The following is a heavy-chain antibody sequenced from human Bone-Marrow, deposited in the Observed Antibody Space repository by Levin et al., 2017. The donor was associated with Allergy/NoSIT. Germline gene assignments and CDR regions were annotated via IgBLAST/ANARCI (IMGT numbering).Heavy chain of an antibody. J-gene: IGHJ4*02. Sequence: SETLSLTCTVSGVSISSSYLYWIRQSPGKRLEWIGYIYYSGTTNYNPSLKSRVTILVDMTKNQFSLTLNSVTAADTALYYCARSSQDDSTAVGYWGQGTLVTVSS. CDR3: ARSSQDDSTAVGY. CDR2: IYYSGTT. V-gene: IGHV4-59*08. CDR1: GVSISSSY. D-gene: IGHD3-22*01.